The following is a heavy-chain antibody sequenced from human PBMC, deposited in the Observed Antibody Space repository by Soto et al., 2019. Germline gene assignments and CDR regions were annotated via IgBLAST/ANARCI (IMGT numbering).Heavy chain of an antibody. CDR1: GFSFSDHH. Sequence: EVQVVESGGGLVQPGGSLRLSCTASGFSFSDHHMDWVRRAPGKGLEWVGRIRNKPNSDTTEYAASVKGRFTISRDDSKNSLYLQMNSLKTEDTAVYYCTPLGSGFYIWGQGTMVTVSS. J-gene: IGHJ3*02. V-gene: IGHV3-72*01. CDR3: TPLGSGFYI. D-gene: IGHD2-15*01. CDR2: IRNKPNSDTT.